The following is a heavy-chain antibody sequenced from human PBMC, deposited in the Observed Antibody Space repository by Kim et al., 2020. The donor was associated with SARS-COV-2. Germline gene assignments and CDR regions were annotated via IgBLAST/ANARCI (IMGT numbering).Heavy chain of an antibody. J-gene: IGHJ3*02. V-gene: IGHV4-59*01. CDR3: GRHRPSVGAFHI. D-gene: IGHD3-16*01. Sequence: SETLSLTCTVSGDSINSDYWSWIRQPPERGLEWIGYVHYTGHTYYNPSLKNRATISVDTSKNHVSLNLASVTAADTAIYYCGRHRPSVGAFHIWGPGTTVTVS. CDR2: VHYTGHT. CDR1: GDSINSDY.